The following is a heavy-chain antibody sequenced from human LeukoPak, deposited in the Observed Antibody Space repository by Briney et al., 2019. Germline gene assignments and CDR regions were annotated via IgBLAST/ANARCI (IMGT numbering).Heavy chain of an antibody. J-gene: IGHJ4*02. V-gene: IGHV3-30*18. CDR2: ISYDGSNK. D-gene: IGHD3-10*01. Sequence: GRSLRLSCAASGFTFSSYGMHWVRQAPGKGLEWVAVISYDGSNKYHADSVKGRFTISRDNSKNTLYLQLNSLRAEDTAVYFCAKLENYGSGSYAFDYWGQGTLVTVSS. CDR3: AKLENYGSGSYAFDY. CDR1: GFTFSSYG.